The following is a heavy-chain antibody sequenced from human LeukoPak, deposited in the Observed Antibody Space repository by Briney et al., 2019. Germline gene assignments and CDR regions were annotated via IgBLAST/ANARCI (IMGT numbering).Heavy chain of an antibody. D-gene: IGHD6-6*01. V-gene: IGHV3-30-3*01. CDR2: ISYDGNNK. Sequence: PGRSLRLSCAASGFTFSSYAMYWVRQAPGKGLEWVAVISYDGNNKYYADSVKGRFTIPRDDSKNTLSLQMNSLRAEDTAVYYCARGAPERISSSTNYYFDYWGQGTLVTVSS. CDR3: ARGAPERISSSTNYYFDY. CDR1: GFTFSSYA. J-gene: IGHJ4*02.